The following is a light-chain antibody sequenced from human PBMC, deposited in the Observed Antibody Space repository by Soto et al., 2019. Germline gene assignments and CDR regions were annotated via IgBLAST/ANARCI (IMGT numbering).Light chain of an antibody. CDR1: SSDVGGYNY. Sequence: QSALTQPRSVSGSPGQSVTISCTGTSSDVGGYNYVSWYQQHPGKAPKLMISDVNKRPSGVPDRFSGSKSGNTASLTISGLQAEDEADYYCCSYAGTYTYGFGTGTKVTVL. J-gene: IGLJ1*01. V-gene: IGLV2-11*01. CDR2: DVN. CDR3: CSYAGTYTYG.